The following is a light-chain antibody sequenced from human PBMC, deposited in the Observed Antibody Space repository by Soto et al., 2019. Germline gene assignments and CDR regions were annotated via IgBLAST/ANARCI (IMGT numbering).Light chain of an antibody. J-gene: IGKJ5*01. CDR1: QSVSSN. CDR2: HAS. Sequence: IVMTQSPATLSVSPGEGSTLSCRAGQSVSSNLAWHQQKPGQAPRLLIYHASTRATGVPARFGGSGSGTDFTLTISSVESEDFAIYYCQQHNDWPTFGQGTRLEIK. V-gene: IGKV3-15*01. CDR3: QQHNDWPT.